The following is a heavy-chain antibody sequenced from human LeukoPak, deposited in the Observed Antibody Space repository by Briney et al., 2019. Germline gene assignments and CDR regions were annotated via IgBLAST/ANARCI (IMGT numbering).Heavy chain of an antibody. CDR1: GFIFSKAW. D-gene: IGHD3-16*01. Sequence: GSLRLSCAASGFIFSKAWMAWVRQAPGKGLEWVDHIKPKTDDGTTDYAAPVKGRFTISRDDSKSTLYLQMNSLNTEDTAVYFCTSALNLVLGELLGYWGQGTLVTVSS. V-gene: IGHV3-15*01. CDR2: IKPKTDDGTT. CDR3: TSALNLVLGELLGY. J-gene: IGHJ4*02.